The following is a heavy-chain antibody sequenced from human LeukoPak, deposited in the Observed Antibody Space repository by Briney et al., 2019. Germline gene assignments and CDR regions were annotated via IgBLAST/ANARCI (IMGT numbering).Heavy chain of an antibody. CDR2: ISYDGSNK. V-gene: IGHV3-30*18. J-gene: IGHJ3*02. CDR1: GSTFSSYG. Sequence: GGSLRLSCAASGSTFSSYGMHRVRQAPGKGLEWVAVISYDGSNKYYADSVKGRFTISRDNSKNTVYLQMNSLRAEDTAVYYCAKEDGSGSSVFLDAFDIWGQGTMVTVSS. CDR3: AKEDGSGSSVFLDAFDI. D-gene: IGHD3-10*01.